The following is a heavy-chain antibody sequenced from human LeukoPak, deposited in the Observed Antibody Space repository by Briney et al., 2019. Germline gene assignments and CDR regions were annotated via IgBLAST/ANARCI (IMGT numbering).Heavy chain of an antibody. CDR2: IYYSGST. CDR3: ARDLRYGDYAFDI. D-gene: IGHD4-17*01. V-gene: IGHV4-30-4*08. CDR1: GGSISSGDYY. Sequence: SQTLSLTCTVSGGSISSGDYYWSWIRQPPGKGLEWIGYIYYSGSTYYNPSLKSRVTISADTSKNQFSLKLSSVTAADTAVYYCARDLRYGDYAFDIWGQGTMVTVSS. J-gene: IGHJ3*02.